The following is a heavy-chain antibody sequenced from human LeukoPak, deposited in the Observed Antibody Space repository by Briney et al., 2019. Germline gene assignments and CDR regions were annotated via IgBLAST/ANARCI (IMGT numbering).Heavy chain of an antibody. CDR2: IYTSGST. Sequence: PSETLSLTCTVSGGSISSGSYYWSWIRQPAGKGLEWIGRIYTSGSTNYNPSPKSRVTISVDTSKNQFSLKLSSVTAADTAVYYCARVRTYSSLLEWFDYWGQGTLVTVSS. D-gene: IGHD3-3*01. CDR1: GGSISSGSYY. CDR3: ARVRTYSSLLEWFDY. V-gene: IGHV4-61*02. J-gene: IGHJ4*02.